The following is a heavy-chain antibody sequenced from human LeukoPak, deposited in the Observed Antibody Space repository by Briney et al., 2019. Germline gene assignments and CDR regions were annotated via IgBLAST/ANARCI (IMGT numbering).Heavy chain of an antibody. CDR1: GFTFSSYW. Sequence: GGSLRLSCAASGFTFSSYWMRWVRQAPGEGLEWVAHIKQDGREKYYVDSVKGRVNISRDNAKNSLYLEMNSLRVEDTAVYYCARENRSSTRGDLDHWGQGSLVTVSS. V-gene: IGHV3-7*01. CDR2: IKQDGREK. D-gene: IGHD6-6*01. CDR3: ARENRSSTRGDLDH. J-gene: IGHJ4*02.